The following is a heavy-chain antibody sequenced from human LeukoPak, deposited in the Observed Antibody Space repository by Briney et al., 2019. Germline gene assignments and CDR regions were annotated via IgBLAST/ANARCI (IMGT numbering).Heavy chain of an antibody. CDR3: ARLLSYYYDSSGFLDY. CDR1: GYSFTSYW. CDR2: IYPGDSDT. Sequence: GESLKISCKGSGYSFTSYWIGWVRQMPGKGPEWMGIIYPGDSDTRYSPSFQGQVTISADKSISTAYLQWSSLKASDTAMYYCARLLSYYYDSSGFLDYWGQGTLVTVSS. V-gene: IGHV5-51*01. J-gene: IGHJ4*02. D-gene: IGHD3-22*01.